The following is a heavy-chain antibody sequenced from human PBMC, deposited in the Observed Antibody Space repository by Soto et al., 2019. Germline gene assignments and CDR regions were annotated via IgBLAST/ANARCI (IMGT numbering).Heavy chain of an antibody. V-gene: IGHV1-69*13. CDR1: GGTFSSYA. Sequence: SVKVSCKASGGTFSSYAISWVRQAPGQGLEWMGGIIPIFGTANYAQKFQGRVTITADESTSTAYMELSSLRSEDTAVYYCARDEGTAMVPGYYYGMDVWGQGTTVTVSS. CDR2: IIPIFGTA. D-gene: IGHD5-18*01. J-gene: IGHJ6*02. CDR3: ARDEGTAMVPGYYYGMDV.